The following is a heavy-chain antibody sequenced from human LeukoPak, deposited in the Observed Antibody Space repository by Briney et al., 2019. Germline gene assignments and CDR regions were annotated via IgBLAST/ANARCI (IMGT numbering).Heavy chain of an antibody. J-gene: IGHJ4*02. CDR2: ISAYNGNT. V-gene: IGHV1-18*04. D-gene: IGHD3-22*01. CDR1: GYTFTGYY. Sequence: ASVKVSCKASGYTFTGYYMHWVRQAPGQGLEWMGWISAYNGNTNYAQKLQGRVTMNTDTSTSTAYMELRSLRSDDTAVYYCARGGTYYYDSSGYYYLASLDYWGQGTLVTVSS. CDR3: ARGGTYYYDSSGYYYLASLDY.